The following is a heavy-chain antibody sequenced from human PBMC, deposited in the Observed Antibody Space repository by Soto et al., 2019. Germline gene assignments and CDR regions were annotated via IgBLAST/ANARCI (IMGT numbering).Heavy chain of an antibody. D-gene: IGHD2-2*01. CDR2: INPSGGST. Sequence: VRQAPGQGLEWMGIINPSGGSTSYAQKFQGRVTMSRDTSTSTVYMELSSLRSEDTAVYYCAIRKYCPSTTCFDYWGQGTLVTVSS. J-gene: IGHJ4*02. V-gene: IGHV1-46*01. CDR3: AIRKYCPSTTCFDY.